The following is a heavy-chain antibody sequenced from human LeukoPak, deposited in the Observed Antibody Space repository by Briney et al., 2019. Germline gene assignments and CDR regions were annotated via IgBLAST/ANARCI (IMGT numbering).Heavy chain of an antibody. Sequence: GGSLRLSCAASGFTFSSYSMNWVRQAPGKGLEWVSSISSSSSYIYYADSVKGRFTISRDNAKNSLYLQMNSLRAEDTAVYYCAKDRLGVAADTFDYWGQGTLVTVSS. J-gene: IGHJ4*02. CDR2: ISSSSSYI. V-gene: IGHV3-21*04. CDR1: GFTFSSYS. CDR3: AKDRLGVAADTFDY. D-gene: IGHD6-25*01.